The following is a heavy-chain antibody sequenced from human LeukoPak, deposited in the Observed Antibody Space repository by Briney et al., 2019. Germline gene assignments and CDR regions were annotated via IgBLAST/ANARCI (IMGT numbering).Heavy chain of an antibody. J-gene: IGHJ3*02. D-gene: IGHD1-26*01. Sequence: SETLSLTCTVSGGSISSSSYYWGWIRQPPGKGLEWIGSIYYSGSTNYNPSLKSRVTISVDTSKNQFSLKLSSVTAADTAVYYCARIHSGGYHDAFDIWGQGTMVTVSS. CDR2: IYYSGST. V-gene: IGHV4-39*07. CDR3: ARIHSGGYHDAFDI. CDR1: GGSISSSSYY.